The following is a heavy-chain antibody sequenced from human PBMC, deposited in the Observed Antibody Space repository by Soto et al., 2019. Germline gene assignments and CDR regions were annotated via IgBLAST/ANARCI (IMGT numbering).Heavy chain of an antibody. CDR2: IDPSDSQT. D-gene: IGHD3-22*01. CDR3: ARQIYDSDTGPNFQYYFDS. J-gene: IGHJ4*02. CDR1: GYSFAVYW. Sequence: GESLKIPGKGSGYSFAVYWITWVLQKPWKGLEWMGRIDPSDSQTYYSPSFRGHVTISVTKSITTVFLQWSSLRASDTAMYYCARQIYDSDTGPNFQYYFDSWGQGTPVTVSS. V-gene: IGHV5-10-1*01.